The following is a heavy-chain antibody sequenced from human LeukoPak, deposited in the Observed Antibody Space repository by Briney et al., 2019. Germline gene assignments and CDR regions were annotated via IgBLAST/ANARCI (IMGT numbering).Heavy chain of an antibody. J-gene: IGHJ4*02. Sequence: GGSLRLSCAASGFIFSTYCMNWVRHAPGKGLEWVSSITTSGSAIYYTDSVKGRFTISRDNAKNSLYLQMNSLRAEDTAVYYCARDWKYKVDYWGQGTLVTVSS. CDR2: ITTSGSAI. D-gene: IGHD1-7*01. CDR3: ARDWKYKVDY. CDR1: GFIFSTYC. V-gene: IGHV3-21*01.